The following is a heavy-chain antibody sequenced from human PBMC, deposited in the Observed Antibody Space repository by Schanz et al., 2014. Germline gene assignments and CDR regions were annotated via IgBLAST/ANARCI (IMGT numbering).Heavy chain of an antibody. V-gene: IGHV1-69*02. CDR1: GGTFNSYT. CDR2: IIPILGIA. D-gene: IGHD3-10*01. J-gene: IGHJ6*02. CDR3: ARAKRFGDMDV. Sequence: QVQLVQSGAEVKKPGSSMKVSCKASGGTFNSYTINWVRQAPGQGLEWMGRIIPILGIANYAQKFQGRVTITADRSTSTAYMELRNLRSDDTAVYYCARAKRFGDMDVWGQGTTXTVSS.